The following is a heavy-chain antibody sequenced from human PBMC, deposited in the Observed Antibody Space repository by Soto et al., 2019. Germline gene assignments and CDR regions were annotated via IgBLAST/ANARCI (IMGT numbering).Heavy chain of an antibody. D-gene: IGHD6-13*01. V-gene: IGHV4-59*01. CDR1: GGSISSYY. CDR2: IYYSGST. Sequence: QVQLQESGPGLVKPSETLSLTCTVSGGSISSYYWSWIRQPPGKGLEWIGYIYYSGSTYYNPSLKSRVTISVDTSKNQFSLKLSSVTAADTAVYYCASQIEAAAGYHFDYWGQGTLVTVSS. J-gene: IGHJ4*02. CDR3: ASQIEAAAGYHFDY.